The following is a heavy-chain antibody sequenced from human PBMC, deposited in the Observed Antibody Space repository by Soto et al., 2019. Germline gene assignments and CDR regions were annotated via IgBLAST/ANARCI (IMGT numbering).Heavy chain of an antibody. CDR1: GFSLSDYG. D-gene: IGHD3-16*01. J-gene: IGHJ6*02. CDR3: AKDIVEVWEPGNYYGLDV. Sequence: QVQLVESGGGVVQPGRSLRLSCTASGFSLSDYGMHWVRQAPGKGLEWVTVVSYDGINKYYADSVKGRFTVSRDNSKNTLYLQMNSLRTDDTAVYFCAKDIVEVWEPGNYYGLDVWGPGTTVTVSS. CDR2: VSYDGINK. V-gene: IGHV3-30*18.